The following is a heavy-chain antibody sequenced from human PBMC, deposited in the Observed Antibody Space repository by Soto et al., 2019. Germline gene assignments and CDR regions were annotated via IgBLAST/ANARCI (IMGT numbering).Heavy chain of an antibody. J-gene: IGHJ4*02. V-gene: IGHV3-15*01. CDR2: IKSQTDGGAT. Sequence: GGSLRLSCEASGFIFPNAWMSWVRQGPGKGLEWVARIKSQTDGGATDYAAAVEGRFTISRDDSKNTVYLQMDSLKSDDTAVYYCVTDPIKLWPYDYWGQGTLVTVSS. CDR1: GFIFPNAW. D-gene: IGHD2-21*01. CDR3: VTDPIKLWPYDY.